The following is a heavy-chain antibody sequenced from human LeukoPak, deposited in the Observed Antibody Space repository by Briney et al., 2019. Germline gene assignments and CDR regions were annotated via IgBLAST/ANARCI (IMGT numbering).Heavy chain of an antibody. V-gene: IGHV3-48*03. CDR1: GFTFSSYA. CDR2: ISSSGSTI. J-gene: IGHJ6*04. Sequence: PGGSLRLPCAASGFTFSSYAMNWVRQAPGKGLEWASYISSSGSTIYYADSVKGRFTISRDNAKNSLYLQMNSLRAEDTAVYYCAELGITMIGGVWGKGTTVTISS. CDR3: AELGITMIGGV. D-gene: IGHD3-10*02.